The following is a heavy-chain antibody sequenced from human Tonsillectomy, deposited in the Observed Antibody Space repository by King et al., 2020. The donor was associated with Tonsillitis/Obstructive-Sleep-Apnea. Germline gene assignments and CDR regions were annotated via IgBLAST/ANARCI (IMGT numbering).Heavy chain of an antibody. CDR1: GGSISSYY. CDR3: ARSGYRGYDLDY. D-gene: IGHD5-12*01. Sequence: QLQESGPGLVKPSETLSLTCTVSGGSISSYYWSWIRQPPGKGLEWIGYIYYSGSTNYNPSLKSRVTISVHTSKNQFSLKLSSVTAADTAVYYCARSGYRGYDLDYWGQGSLVTVSS. CDR2: IYYSGST. V-gene: IGHV4-59*08. J-gene: IGHJ4*02.